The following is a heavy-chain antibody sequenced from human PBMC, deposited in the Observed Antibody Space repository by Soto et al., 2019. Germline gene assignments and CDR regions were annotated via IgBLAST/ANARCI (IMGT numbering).Heavy chain of an antibody. CDR3: ARIEWAAASWHFDY. CDR2: INPDGSER. CDR1: GFTFSNYW. J-gene: IGHJ4*02. Sequence: GGSLRLSCAASGFTFSNYWMSWVRQAPGKGLEWVANINPDGSERYHVDSVKGRFTFSRDNAKRSVYLQMNSLRAEDTAVYYCARIEWAAASWHFDYWGQGTLVTVSS. D-gene: IGHD6-13*01. V-gene: IGHV3-7*01.